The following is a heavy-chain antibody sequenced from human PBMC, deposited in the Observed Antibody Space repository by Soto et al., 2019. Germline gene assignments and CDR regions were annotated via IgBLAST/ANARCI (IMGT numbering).Heavy chain of an antibody. Sequence: SVKVTCTASGGTYSSYAISWVRQAPGQGLEWMGGVIGNYGTTNYAQSFQGRVTMTTDASTNTAYMELRSLRSDDTAVYYCARDLGYCRSGTCYREWFDPWGQGTLVTVSS. CDR2: VIGNYGTT. CDR1: GGTYSSYA. D-gene: IGHD2-15*01. J-gene: IGHJ5*02. CDR3: ARDLGYCRSGTCYREWFDP. V-gene: IGHV1-69*05.